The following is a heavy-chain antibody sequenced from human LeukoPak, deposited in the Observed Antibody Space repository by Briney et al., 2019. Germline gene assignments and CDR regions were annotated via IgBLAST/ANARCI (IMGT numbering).Heavy chain of an antibody. Sequence: QAGGSLRLSCAASGFTFSSYAMSWVRQAPGKGLEWVSGISGSTYYAESVKGRFTISRDTSKNTLFLQMNSLRAEDTAVYFCAKAGYGGYLEGYFDYWGQGTLVTVSS. CDR3: AKAGYGGYLEGYFDY. D-gene: IGHD5-12*01. CDR2: ISGST. CDR1: GFTFSSYA. J-gene: IGHJ4*02. V-gene: IGHV3-23*01.